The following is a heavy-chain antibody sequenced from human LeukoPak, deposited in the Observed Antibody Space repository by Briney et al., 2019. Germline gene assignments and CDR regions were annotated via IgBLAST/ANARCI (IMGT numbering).Heavy chain of an antibody. CDR2: ISGSGGST. V-gene: IGHV3-23*01. J-gene: IGHJ4*02. CDR1: GFTFSSLH. CDR3: AREGSSWVIDY. Sequence: GGSLRLSCAASGFTFSSLHMTWVRQAPGKGLEWVSAISGSGGSTYYADSVKGRFTISRDNSKNMVYLQMNSLRAKDTAVYYCAREGSSWVIDYWGQGTLVTVSS. D-gene: IGHD6-13*01.